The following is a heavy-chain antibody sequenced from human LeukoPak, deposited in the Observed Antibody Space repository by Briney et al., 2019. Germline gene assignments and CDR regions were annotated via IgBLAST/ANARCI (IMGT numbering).Heavy chain of an antibody. CDR1: GDSVSSPSYS. V-gene: IGHV4-39*07. J-gene: IGHJ6*03. D-gene: IGHD5-18*01. Sequence: ASETLSLTCTVSGDSVSSPSYSWGWIRQPPGKGLEFIGSVYDSGSTYDNPSLKSRVTISVDTSKNQFSLNLSSVTAADTAMYYCARAVIRASNGGSHYYYMDVWGKGTTVTISS. CDR3: ARAVIRASNGGSHYYYMDV. CDR2: VYDSGST.